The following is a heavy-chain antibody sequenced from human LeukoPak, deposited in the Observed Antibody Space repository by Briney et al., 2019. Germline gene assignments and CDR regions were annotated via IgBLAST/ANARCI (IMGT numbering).Heavy chain of an antibody. CDR3: ARDPPYCSGDCYSDY. CDR2: INQDGSER. J-gene: IGHJ4*02. V-gene: IGHV3-7*01. CDR1: GFTFSSYW. Sequence: GGSLRLPCAASGFTFSSYWMTWIRQSPGKGLEWVANINQDGSERHYVDSVKGRFTISRDNAKNSLYLQVNSLRAEDTAVYYCARDPPYCSGDCYSDYWGQGTLVTVSS. D-gene: IGHD2-21*02.